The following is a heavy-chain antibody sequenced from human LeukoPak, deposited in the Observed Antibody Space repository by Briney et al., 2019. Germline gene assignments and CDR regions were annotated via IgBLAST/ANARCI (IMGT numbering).Heavy chain of an antibody. CDR1: GFTFSSYA. CDR2: ISGSGGGT. CDR3: VSFYETY. V-gene: IGHV3-23*01. J-gene: IGHJ4*02. D-gene: IGHD2/OR15-2a*01. Sequence: GGSLRLSCAASGFTFSSYAMSWVRQAPGKGLEWVSTISGSGGGTYYADSVKGRFTISKDNAKNTVYLQMNSLRAEDTAVYYCVSFYETYWGRGTLVTVSS.